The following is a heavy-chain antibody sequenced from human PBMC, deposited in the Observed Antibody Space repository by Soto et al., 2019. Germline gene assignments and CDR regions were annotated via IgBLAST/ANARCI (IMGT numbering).Heavy chain of an antibody. CDR2: IYPGDSDT. V-gene: IGHV5-51*01. Sequence: PGESLKISCKGSGYSFTSYWIGWVRQMPGKGLEWMGIIYPGDSDTRYSPSFQGQVTISADKSISTAYLQWSSLKASDTAMYYCGRGCAVVIAARLVGAGYYYYCMDVWGKGTTVTVSS. CDR1: GYSFTSYW. D-gene: IGHD6-6*01. CDR3: GRGCAVVIAARLVGAGYYYYCMDV. J-gene: IGHJ6*03.